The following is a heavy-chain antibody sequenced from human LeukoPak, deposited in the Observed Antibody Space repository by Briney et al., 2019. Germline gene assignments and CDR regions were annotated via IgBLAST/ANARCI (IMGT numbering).Heavy chain of an antibody. D-gene: IGHD1-26*01. CDR3: AIYISRGSRQYDY. J-gene: IGHJ4*02. Sequence: GGSLRLSCAASGFTFSSYGMHWVRQAPGKGLEWVSTISSGAGTTYYADSVKGRFAISRDTSKNTLYLQMNCLRAVDTAVYYCAIYISRGSRQYDYWGQGTLVTVSS. CDR1: GFTFSSYG. CDR2: ISSGAGTT. V-gene: IGHV3-23*01.